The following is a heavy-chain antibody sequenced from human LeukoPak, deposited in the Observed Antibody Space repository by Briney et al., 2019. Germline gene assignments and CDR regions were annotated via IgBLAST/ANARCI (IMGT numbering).Heavy chain of an antibody. V-gene: IGHV1-46*01. CDR3: ASNRCCSGGSCYALGY. CDR1: GYTFTSYY. CDR2: INPSGGST. D-gene: IGHD2-15*01. Sequence: ASVKVSCKASGYTFTSYYMHWVRQAPGQGLEWMGIINPSGGSTSYAQKFQGRVTMTRDTSTSTVYMELSSLRSEDTAVYYCASNRCCSGGSCYALGYWGQGTLVTVSS. J-gene: IGHJ4*02.